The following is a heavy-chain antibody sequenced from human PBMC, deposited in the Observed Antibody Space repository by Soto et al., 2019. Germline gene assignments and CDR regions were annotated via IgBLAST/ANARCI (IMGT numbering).Heavy chain of an antibody. CDR3: AREAPSPAGYYYYYGMDV. Sequence: ASVKVSCKASGYTFTSYDINWVRQATGQGLEWMGWMNPNSGNTGYAQNLQSRVTMTRNTSINTAYMELSSLRSEDTAVYYCAREAPSPAGYYYYYGMDVWGKGTTVTFSS. CDR2: MNPNSGNT. V-gene: IGHV1-8*01. CDR1: GYTFTSYD. J-gene: IGHJ6*04.